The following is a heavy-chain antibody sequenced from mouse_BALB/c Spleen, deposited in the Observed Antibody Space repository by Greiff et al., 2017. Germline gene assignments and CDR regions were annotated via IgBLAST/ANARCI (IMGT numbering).Heavy chain of an antibody. CDR2: INPSSGYT. CDR1: GYTFTSYT. Sequence: VQLQQSAAELARPGASVKMSCKASGYTFTSYTMHWVKQRPGQGLEWIGYINPSSGYTEYNQKFKDKTTLTADKSSITAYMQLSSLTSEDSAVYYCARLLLRLLDYWGQGTTLTVSA. V-gene: IGHV1-4*02. D-gene: IGHD1-2*01. J-gene: IGHJ2*01. CDR3: ARLLLRLLDY.